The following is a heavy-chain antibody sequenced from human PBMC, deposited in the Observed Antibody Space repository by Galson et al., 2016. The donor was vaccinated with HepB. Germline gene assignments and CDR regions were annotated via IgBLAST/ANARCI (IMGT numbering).Heavy chain of an antibody. Sequence: SLRLSCAASGFTFSSYAMHWVRQAPGKGLEWVAVISYDGSNKYYVDSVKGRFTISRDNAKNSLYLQMNSLRAEDTAVYYCARDVVQWELPNLYFYYYMDVWGKGTTVTVSS. CDR3: ARDVVQWELPNLYFYYYMDV. J-gene: IGHJ6*03. CDR2: ISYDGSNK. V-gene: IGHV3-30-3*01. CDR1: GFTFSSYA. D-gene: IGHD1-26*01.